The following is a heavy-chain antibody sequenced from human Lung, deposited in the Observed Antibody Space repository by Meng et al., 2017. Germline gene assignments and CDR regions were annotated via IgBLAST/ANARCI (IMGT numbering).Heavy chain of an antibody. J-gene: IGHJ4*02. CDR2: INHSGST. CDR1: GGSFSDYY. CDR3: ARGPTTMAHDFDY. Sequence: QVQAWGAGLLKPSETLSLTCVVSGGSFSDYYWSWIRQPPGKGLEWIGEINHSGSTNYNPSLESRATISVDTSQNNLSLKLSSVTAADSAVYYCARGPTTMAHDFDYWGQGTLVTVSS. V-gene: IGHV4-34*01. D-gene: IGHD4-11*01.